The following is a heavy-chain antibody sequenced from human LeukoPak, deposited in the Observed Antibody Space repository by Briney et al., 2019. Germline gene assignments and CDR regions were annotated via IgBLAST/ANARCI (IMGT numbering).Heavy chain of an antibody. V-gene: IGHV5-10-1*01. D-gene: IGHD3-9*01. Sequence: GESLKISCKGSGYSFTSYWIGWVRQMPGKGLEWMGRIDPSDSYTNYSPSFQGHVTISADKSISTAYLQWSSLKASDTAMYYCARHVPRPDVLRYFDFDFWGQGTLVTVSS. CDR3: ARHVPRPDVLRYFDFDF. J-gene: IGHJ4*02. CDR1: GYSFTSYW. CDR2: IDPSDSYT.